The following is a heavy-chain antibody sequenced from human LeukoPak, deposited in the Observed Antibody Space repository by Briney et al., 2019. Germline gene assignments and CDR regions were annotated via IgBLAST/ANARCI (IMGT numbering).Heavy chain of an antibody. J-gene: IGHJ3*02. D-gene: IGHD6-19*01. Sequence: GRSLRLSCAASGFTFSSYAMHWVRQAPGKGLEWVAVISYDGSNKYYADSVKGRFTISRDNSKNTLYLQMNSLTAEDTAVYYCAREGIAVAGPGVAFDIWGQGTMVTVSS. CDR2: ISYDGSNK. V-gene: IGHV3-30*04. CDR3: AREGIAVAGPGVAFDI. CDR1: GFTFSSYA.